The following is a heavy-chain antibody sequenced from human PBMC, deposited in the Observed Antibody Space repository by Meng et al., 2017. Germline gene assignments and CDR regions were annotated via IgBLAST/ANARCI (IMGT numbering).Heavy chain of an antibody. Sequence: QVALPQCGAGLLEPSNALSRTCAVYGGSFSGYYWSRLRQPPGKGLDGIGEINHSGSTNYNPSLKSRVTISVDTSKNQFSLKLSSVTAADTAVYYCARGLRSSSWYGGYFQHWGQGTLVTVSS. J-gene: IGHJ1*01. D-gene: IGHD6-13*01. CDR3: ARGLRSSSWYGGYFQH. CDR2: INHSGST. V-gene: IGHV4-34*01. CDR1: GGSFSGYY.